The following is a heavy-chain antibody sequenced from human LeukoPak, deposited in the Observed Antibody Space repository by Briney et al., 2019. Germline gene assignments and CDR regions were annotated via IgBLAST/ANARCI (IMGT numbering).Heavy chain of an antibody. D-gene: IGHD5-12*01. CDR3: ARDSGYDYSGGLWYFDY. CDR2: IIPIFGTA. CDR1: GGTFSSYA. J-gene: IGHJ4*02. V-gene: IGHV1-69*13. Sequence: SVKVSRKASGGTFSSYAISWVRQAPGQGLEWMGGIIPIFGTANYAQKFQGRVTITADESTSTAYMELSSLRSEDTAVYYCARDSGYDYSGGLWYFDYWGQGTLVTVSS.